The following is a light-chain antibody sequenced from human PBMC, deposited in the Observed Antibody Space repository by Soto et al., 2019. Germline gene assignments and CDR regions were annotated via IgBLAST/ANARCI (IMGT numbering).Light chain of an antibody. CDR1: QSVSSSY. J-gene: IGKJ2*01. CDR2: GAS. V-gene: IGKV3-20*01. CDR3: QQFGNSTYT. Sequence: EIVLTQSPGTLSLSPGERATLSCRASQSVSSSYLAWYQQRPGQAPSLLIYGASNRVAGTPDRFSGSGSGTDFTLTISRLEPEDFAVYYCQQFGNSTYTFGQGTKLEI.